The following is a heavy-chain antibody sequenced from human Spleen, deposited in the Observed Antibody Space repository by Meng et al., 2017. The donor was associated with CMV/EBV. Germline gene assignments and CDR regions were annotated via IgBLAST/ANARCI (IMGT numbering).Heavy chain of an antibody. CDR1: GYTFTSYG. V-gene: IGHV1-69*04. D-gene: IGHD4-11*01. CDR3: ARHSSNYGYYGMDV. CDR2: IIPILGIA. J-gene: IGHJ6*02. Sequence: SVKVSCKASGYTFTSYGISWVRQAPGQGLEWMGRIIPILGIANYAQKFQGRVTITADKSTSTAYMELSSLRSEDTAVYYCARHSSNYGYYGMDVWGQGTTVTVSS.